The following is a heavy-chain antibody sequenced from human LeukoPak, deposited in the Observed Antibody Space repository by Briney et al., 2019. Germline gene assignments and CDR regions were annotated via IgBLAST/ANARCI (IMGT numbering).Heavy chain of an antibody. Sequence: ASVKVSCKASGYTFSGYYIHWVRQAPGQGLDWMGWINPNSGDTNYAQKFQGRATMTRDTSISTAYMELRRLRSDDTAVYYCARDPITLVGATGSFDYWGQGTLVTVSS. V-gene: IGHV1-2*02. D-gene: IGHD1-26*01. CDR2: INPNSGDT. CDR1: GYTFSGYY. J-gene: IGHJ4*02. CDR3: ARDPITLVGATGSFDY.